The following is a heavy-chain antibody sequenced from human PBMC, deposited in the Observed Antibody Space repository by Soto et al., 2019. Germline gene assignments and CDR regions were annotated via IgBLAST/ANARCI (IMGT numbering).Heavy chain of an antibody. D-gene: IGHD2-15*01. CDR2: TYYRSKRYN. J-gene: IGHJ4*02. V-gene: IGHV6-1*01. Sequence: SQTLSLTCAISGDSVSSNSAAWNWIRQSPSRGLEWLGRTYYRSKRYNDYAVSVKSRITINPDTSKNQFSLQLNSVTPEDTAVYYCARDLTPEYCSGGSCYSSWGGVDYWGQGTLVTVSS. CDR1: GDSVSSNSAA. CDR3: ARDLTPEYCSGGSCYSSWGGVDY.